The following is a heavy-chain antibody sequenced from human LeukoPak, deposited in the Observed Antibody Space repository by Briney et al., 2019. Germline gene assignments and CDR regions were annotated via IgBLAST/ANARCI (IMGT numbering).Heavy chain of an antibody. V-gene: IGHV4-38-2*02. CDR1: GLSITTGYF. Sequence: PSETLSLTCSVSGLSITTGYFWAWIRQPPGKGLEWIGSMFHSGRTYYHPSLKSRLTISVDTSKNQFSLSLSSVTAADTAVYYCARALGGAMEFDYWGQGTLVTVSS. CDR3: ARALGGAMEFDY. CDR2: MFHSGRT. J-gene: IGHJ4*02. D-gene: IGHD1-26*01.